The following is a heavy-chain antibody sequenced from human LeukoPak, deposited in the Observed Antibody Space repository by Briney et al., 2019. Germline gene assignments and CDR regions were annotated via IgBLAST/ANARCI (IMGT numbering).Heavy chain of an antibody. V-gene: IGHV4-61*01. Sequence: PSETLSLTCTASGGSVSSGSYYWSWIRQPPGKGLEWIGYIYYSGSTNYNPSLKSRVTISVDTSKNQFSLKLSSVTAADTAVYYCARGGSSWYQNWFDPWGQGTLVTVSS. CDR3: ARGGSSWYQNWFDP. D-gene: IGHD6-13*01. CDR2: IYYSGST. J-gene: IGHJ5*02. CDR1: GGSVSSGSYY.